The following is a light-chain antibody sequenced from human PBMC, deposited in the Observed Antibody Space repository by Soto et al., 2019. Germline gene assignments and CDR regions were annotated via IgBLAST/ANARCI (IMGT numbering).Light chain of an antibody. CDR1: SSDVGYYDY. J-gene: IGLJ1*01. Sequence: QSVLTQPPSASGFPRQSVTISCTGTSSDVGYYDYVSWYQQHPGKAPKLVIYEVTKRPSGVPDRVSASKSGNTASLTVSGLRAEDEADYYCSSYAGSNNFVFGSGTKVTVL. V-gene: IGLV2-8*01. CDR3: SSYAGSNNFV. CDR2: EVT.